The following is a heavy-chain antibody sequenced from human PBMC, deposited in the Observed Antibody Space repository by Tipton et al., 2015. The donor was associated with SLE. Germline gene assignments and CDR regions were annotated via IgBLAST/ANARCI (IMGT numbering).Heavy chain of an antibody. Sequence: TLSLTCTVSGGSISSHYWSWIRQPPGKGLEWIGEINHSGSTNYNPSLKSRVTISVDTSKSQFSLKLSSVTAADTAVYYCARGPLLDLWGRGTLVTVSS. V-gene: IGHV4-59*11. CDR2: INHSGST. D-gene: IGHD5/OR15-5a*01. CDR3: ARGPLLDL. J-gene: IGHJ2*01. CDR1: GGSISSHY.